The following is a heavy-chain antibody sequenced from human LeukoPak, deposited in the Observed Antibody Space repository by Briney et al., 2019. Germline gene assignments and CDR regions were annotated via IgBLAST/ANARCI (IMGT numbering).Heavy chain of an antibody. J-gene: IGHJ5*02. CDR3: ARDYDYVWGSYRANWFDP. V-gene: IGHV3-74*01. CDR1: GFDFSSNW. D-gene: IGHD3-16*02. Sequence: GGSLRLSCAASGFDFSSNWMHWVRHAPGQGLVWVSRIKGDGISTNYADSVKGRFTISRDIAKNTLYLQMNSLRAEDTAVYYCARDYDYVWGSYRANWFDPWGQGTLVTVSS. CDR2: IKGDGIST.